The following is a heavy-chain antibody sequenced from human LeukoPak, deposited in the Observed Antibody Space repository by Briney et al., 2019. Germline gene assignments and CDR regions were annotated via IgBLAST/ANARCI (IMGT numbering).Heavy chain of an antibody. J-gene: IGHJ3*02. CDR2: INTNTGNP. CDR1: GYTFTSYA. D-gene: IGHD3-9*01. Sequence: GASVKVSCKASGYTFTSYAMNWVRQAPGQGLEWMGWINTNTGNPTYAQGFTGRFVFSLDTSVSTAYLQISSLKAEDAAVYYCARADLLTESDAFDIWGQGTMVTVSS. CDR3: ARADLLTESDAFDI. V-gene: IGHV7-4-1*02.